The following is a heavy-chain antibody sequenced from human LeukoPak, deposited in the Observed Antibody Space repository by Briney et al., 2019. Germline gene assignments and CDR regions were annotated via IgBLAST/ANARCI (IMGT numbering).Heavy chain of an antibody. Sequence: SETLSLTCAVYGGSFSGYYWSWIRQPPGKGLEWIGEINHSGSTNYNPSHKSRVTVSLDTSKNQFSLKLSSVTAADTAVYYCARAPGAALDWGQGTLVTVSS. CDR3: ARAPGAALD. V-gene: IGHV4-34*01. CDR1: GGSFSGYY. CDR2: INHSGST. J-gene: IGHJ4*02. D-gene: IGHD2-15*01.